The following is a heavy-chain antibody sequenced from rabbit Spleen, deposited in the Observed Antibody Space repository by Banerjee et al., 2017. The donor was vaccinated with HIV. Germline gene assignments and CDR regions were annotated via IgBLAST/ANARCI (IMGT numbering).Heavy chain of an antibody. D-gene: IGHD8-1*01. CDR3: ARDGGGNSYYSL. V-gene: IGHV1S40*01. CDR1: GFSFSSSYW. CDR2: IDAGSSGNT. Sequence: QSLEESGGDLVKPGASLTLTCTASGFSFSSSYWMCWVRQAPGKGLEWIACIDAGSSGNTYYATWAKGRFTITRSTSLNTVTLQLNNLTAADTATYFCARDGGGNSYYSLWGPGTLVTVS. J-gene: IGHJ4*01.